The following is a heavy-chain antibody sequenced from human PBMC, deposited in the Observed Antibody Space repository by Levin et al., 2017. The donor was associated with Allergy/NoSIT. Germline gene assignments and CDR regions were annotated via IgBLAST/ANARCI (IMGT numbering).Heavy chain of an antibody. CDR3: LSSAGP. CDR1: GFSFSSYW. V-gene: IGHV3-7*01. J-gene: IGHJ5*02. Sequence: HAGGSLRLSCAASGFSFSSYWMMWVRQAPGKGLEWVASIKPDGSAKYYVDSVKGRFTISRDNAKTSASLQMNSLRGDDTAVYYCLSSAGPWGQGTLVTVSS. D-gene: IGHD1-26*01. CDR2: IKPDGSAK.